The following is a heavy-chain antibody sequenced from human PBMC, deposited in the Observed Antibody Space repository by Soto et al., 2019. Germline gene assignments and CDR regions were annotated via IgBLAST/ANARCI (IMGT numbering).Heavy chain of an antibody. D-gene: IGHD3-22*01. Sequence: SETLSLTCTVSGGSISSGGSYWSWIRQNPGKGLEWIGYIYYRGSTYSNPSLKSRVTTSVDTSKNQFSLKLSSVTAAVTAVYYCARAVHYYYYSSGYYFDYWCQGTLVTVSS. CDR2: IYYRGST. J-gene: IGHJ4*02. CDR1: GGSISSGGSY. V-gene: IGHV4-31*03. CDR3: ARAVHYYYYSSGYYFDY.